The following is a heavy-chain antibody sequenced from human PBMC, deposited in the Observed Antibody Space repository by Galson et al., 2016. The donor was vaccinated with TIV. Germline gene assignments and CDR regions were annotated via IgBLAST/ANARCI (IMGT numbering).Heavy chain of an antibody. D-gene: IGHD3-16*02. Sequence: SVKVSCKASGGIFSSYTVNWVRQAPGQGLEWMGGAIPLFGTTNNAQKFQGRVTITADESTTTAHMELRSLRSDDTALYDCARQITFGGVIVIGNGVDVWGQGTTVTVSS. CDR1: GGIFSSYT. CDR3: ARQITFGGVIVIGNGVDV. V-gene: IGHV1-69*13. J-gene: IGHJ6*02. CDR2: AIPLFGTT.